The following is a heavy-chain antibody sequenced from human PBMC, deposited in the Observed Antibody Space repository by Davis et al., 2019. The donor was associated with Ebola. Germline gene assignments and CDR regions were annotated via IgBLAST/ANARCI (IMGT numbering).Heavy chain of an antibody. Sequence: AASVKVSCKASGYTFTGYYMHWVRQAPGQGLEWMGRINPNSGGTNYAQKFQGRVTMTRDTSVSTAYMELSMLRSDDTAVYYCARDGSYSSSWYNYWGQGTLVTVSS. CDR1: GYTFTGYY. V-gene: IGHV1-2*06. CDR3: ARDGSYSSSWYNY. CDR2: INPNSGGT. D-gene: IGHD6-13*01. J-gene: IGHJ4*02.